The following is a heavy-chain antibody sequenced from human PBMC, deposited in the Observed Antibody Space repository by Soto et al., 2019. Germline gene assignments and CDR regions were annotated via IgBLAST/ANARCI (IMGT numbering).Heavy chain of an antibody. D-gene: IGHD3-3*01. V-gene: IGHV3-30*18. Sequence: QVQLVESGGGVVQPGRSLRLSCAASGFTFSSYGMHWVRQAPGKGLEWVAVISYDGRNKYYADSVKGRFTISRDNSKNTRYMQMKCVRAEDTAVYYFEKDYVLVGHYDFWSWFAPWGQGTLVIVSS. CDR2: ISYDGRNK. CDR1: GFTFSSYG. CDR3: EKDYVLVGHYDFWSWFAP. J-gene: IGHJ5*02.